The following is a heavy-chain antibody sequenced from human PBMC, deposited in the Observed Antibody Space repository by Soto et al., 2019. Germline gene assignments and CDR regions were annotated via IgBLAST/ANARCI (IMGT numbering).Heavy chain of an antibody. V-gene: IGHV3-30*18. CDR3: AKDILRTVTTARAYYYYGMDV. CDR1: GFTFSSYG. J-gene: IGHJ6*02. CDR2: ISYDGSNK. D-gene: IGHD4-17*01. Sequence: QVQLVESGGGVVQPGRSLRLSCAASGFTFSSYGMHWVRQAPGKGLEWVAVISYDGSNKYYADSVKGRFTISRDNSKNTLYLQMNSLRAEDTAVYYCAKDILRTVTTARAYYYYGMDVWGQGTTVTVSS.